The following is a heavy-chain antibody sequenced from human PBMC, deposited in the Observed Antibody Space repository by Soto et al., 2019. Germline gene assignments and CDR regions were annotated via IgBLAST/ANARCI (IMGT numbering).Heavy chain of an antibody. CDR2: IYYSGST. D-gene: IGHD2-15*01. CDR1: GGSISSYY. J-gene: IGHJ4*02. V-gene: IGHV4-59*01. Sequence: SETLSLTCTVSGGSISSYYWSWIRQPPGKGLEWIGYIYYSGSTNYNPSLKSRVTISVDTSKNQFSLKLSSVTAADTAVYYCTSVGVAATPGPLIGYGGKGTLVPVSS. CDR3: TSVGVAATPGPLIGY.